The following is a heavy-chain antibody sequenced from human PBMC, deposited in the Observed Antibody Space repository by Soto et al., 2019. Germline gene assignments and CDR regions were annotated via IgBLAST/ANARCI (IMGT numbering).Heavy chain of an antibody. D-gene: IGHD6-19*01. CDR2: FDPEDGET. Sequence: GASVKVSCEVSGYTLTELSMHWVRQAPGKGLEWMGGFDPEDGETIYAQKFQGRVTMTEDTSTDTAYMELSSLRSEDTAVYYCATDMYSSGWYSNFDYWGQGTLVTSPQ. CDR3: ATDMYSSGWYSNFDY. CDR1: GYTLTELS. V-gene: IGHV1-24*01. J-gene: IGHJ4*02.